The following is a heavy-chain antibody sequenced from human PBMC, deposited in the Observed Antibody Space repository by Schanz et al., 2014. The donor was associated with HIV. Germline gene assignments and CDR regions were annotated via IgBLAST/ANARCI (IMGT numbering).Heavy chain of an antibody. V-gene: IGHV3-30*18. J-gene: IGHJ6*02. CDR1: GFTFSSYG. CDR2: ISYDGSNK. Sequence: QEQLVESGGGVVQPGRSLRLSCAASGFTFSSYGMHWVRQAPGKGLEWVAVISYDGSNKYYADSVKGRFTISRDNSKNTLYLQMNSLRAEDTAVYYCAKDRITGTTGVPYYYYGMDVWGQGTTVTVSS. CDR3: AKDRITGTTGVPYYYYGMDV. D-gene: IGHD1-7*01.